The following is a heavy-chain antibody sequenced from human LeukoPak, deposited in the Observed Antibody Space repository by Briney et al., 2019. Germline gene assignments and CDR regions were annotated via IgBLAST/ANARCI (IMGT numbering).Heavy chain of an antibody. CDR3: ARDRGGMIVVVTAFDY. J-gene: IGHJ4*02. Sequence: PGGSLRLSCAASGFTFSSYAMHWVRQAPGQRLEWMGWINAGNGNTKYSQKFQGRVTITRDTSASTAYMELSSLRSEDTAVYYCARDRGGMIVVVTAFDYWGQGTLVTVSS. D-gene: IGHD3-22*01. CDR2: INAGNGNT. V-gene: IGHV1-3*01. CDR1: GFTFSSYA.